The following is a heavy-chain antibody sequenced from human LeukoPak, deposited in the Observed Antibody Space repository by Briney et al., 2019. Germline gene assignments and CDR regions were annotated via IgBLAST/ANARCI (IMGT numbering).Heavy chain of an antibody. J-gene: IGHJ5*02. CDR1: GFSFSDYY. V-gene: IGHV3-11*03. CDR3: ARTLVAAPGSKGGP. CDR2: ISGSTSYT. D-gene: IGHD6-13*01. Sequence: GGSLRLSCAASGFSFSDYYMSWIRQASGKGLEWVSYISGSTSYTDYADSVKGRFTISRDNAKNSLYLQMNSLRAEDTAVYYCARTLVAAPGSKGGPWGQGTLVTVSS.